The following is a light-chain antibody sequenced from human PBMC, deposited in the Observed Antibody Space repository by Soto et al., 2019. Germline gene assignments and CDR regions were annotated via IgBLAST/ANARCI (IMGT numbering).Light chain of an antibody. CDR2: DVS. Sequence: QSALTQPASVSGSPGQSITISCIGSSSDFGAYNSVSWYQQHPGKAPKLVIYDVSHRPSGVSDRFSGSKSGNTASLTISRLQAEDEADYYCTSFTTTTTVVVFGGWTKLTVL. V-gene: IGLV2-14*01. CDR1: SSDFGAYNS. J-gene: IGLJ2*01. CDR3: TSFTTTTTVVV.